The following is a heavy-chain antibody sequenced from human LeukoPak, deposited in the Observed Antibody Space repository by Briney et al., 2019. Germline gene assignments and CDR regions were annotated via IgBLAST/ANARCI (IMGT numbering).Heavy chain of an antibody. CDR3: ARGRYDFWSGPRAYYFDY. D-gene: IGHD3-3*01. J-gene: IGHJ4*01. Sequence: GGSLRLSCTSSDLPFSNYEMQWVRQAPGKGLDWVSYISSSSSTIYYADSVEGRFTISRDNAKNSLYLQMNSLRAEDTAIYYCARGRYDFWSGPRAYYFDYWGQGTLVTVSS. CDR1: DLPFSNYE. V-gene: IGHV3-48*03. CDR2: ISSSSSTI.